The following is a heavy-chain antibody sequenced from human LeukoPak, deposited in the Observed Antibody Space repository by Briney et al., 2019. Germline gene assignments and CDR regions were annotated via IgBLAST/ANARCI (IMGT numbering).Heavy chain of an antibody. CDR2: ISSSSSYI. CDR1: GFTFSSYS. V-gene: IGHV3-21*01. CDR3: AGVGSSGWDYYMDV. J-gene: IGHJ6*03. D-gene: IGHD6-19*01. Sequence: GGSLRLSCAASGFTFSSYSMNWVRQAPGKGLEWVSSISSSSSYIYYADSVKGRFTISRDNAKNSLYLQMNSLRAEDTAVYYCAGVGSSGWDYYMDVWGKGTTVTVSS.